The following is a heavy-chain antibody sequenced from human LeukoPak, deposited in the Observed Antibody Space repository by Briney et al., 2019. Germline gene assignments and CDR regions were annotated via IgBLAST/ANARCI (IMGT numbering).Heavy chain of an antibody. CDR3: ATPYYYGSGSRANWFDP. D-gene: IGHD3-10*01. V-gene: IGHV1-24*01. J-gene: IGHJ5*02. CDR2: FDPEDGET. Sequence: ASVKVSCKVSGYTLTELSMHWVRQAPGKGLEWMGGFDPEDGETIYAQKFQGRVTMAEDTSTDTAYMELSSLRSEDTAVYYCATPYYYGSGSRANWFDPWGQGTLVTVSS. CDR1: GYTLTELS.